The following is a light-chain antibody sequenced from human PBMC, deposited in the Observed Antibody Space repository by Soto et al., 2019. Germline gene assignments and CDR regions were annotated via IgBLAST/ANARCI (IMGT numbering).Light chain of an antibody. Sequence: DIVMTQSPATLSVSPGERATLSCRASQSISNNLAWYQQKPGQAPRLLIYDASTRATGVPARFSGSGSGTEFTLTISSLQSEDFAVYYCQQCTNWPPYTFGQGTKVDIK. J-gene: IGKJ2*01. CDR1: QSISNN. CDR3: QQCTNWPPYT. V-gene: IGKV3-15*01. CDR2: DAS.